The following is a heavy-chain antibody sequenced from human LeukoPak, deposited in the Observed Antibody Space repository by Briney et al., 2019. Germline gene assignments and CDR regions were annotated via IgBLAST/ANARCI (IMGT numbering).Heavy chain of an antibody. V-gene: IGHV3-7*01. CDR1: GFSFSTYW. D-gene: IGHD5-12*01. Sequence: GGSLRLSCAASGFSFSTYWMSWVRQTPGKGLEWVANIKEDGRKDYYVDSVKGRFTISRDNAKNSLYLQMNSLRVEDSGVYYCARDASGYDPWGQGTLVTVSS. CDR2: IKEDGRKD. CDR3: ARDASGYDP. J-gene: IGHJ5*02.